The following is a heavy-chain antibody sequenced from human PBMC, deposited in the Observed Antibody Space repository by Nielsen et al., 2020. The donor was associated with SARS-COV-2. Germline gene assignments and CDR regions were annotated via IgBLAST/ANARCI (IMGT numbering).Heavy chain of an antibody. CDR2: RSHDGNT. D-gene: IGHD2-15*01. J-gene: IGHJ5*02. V-gene: IGHV4-31*03. CDR1: GDSITSGGSH. CDR3: ARGAAFFDP. Sequence: LRLSCTVSGDSITSGGSHWSWIRHHPLRGLEWLGHRSHDGNTYSNPSLQSRLIISVDTSKNQFSLSLNSVTDADTAIYYCARGAAFFDPWGQGIRVTVSS.